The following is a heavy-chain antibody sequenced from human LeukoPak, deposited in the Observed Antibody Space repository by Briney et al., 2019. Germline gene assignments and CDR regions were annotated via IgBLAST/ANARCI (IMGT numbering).Heavy chain of an antibody. V-gene: IGHV1-18*01. CDR1: GYTFTSYG. J-gene: IGHJ4*02. CDR3: ARALWPEYYFDY. CDR2: ISAYNGNT. Sequence: ASVKVSCKASGYTFTSYGISWVRQAPGQGLEWMGWISAYNGNTNYAQKLQGRVTMTTDTSTSTAYMELRSLRSEDTAVYYCARALWPEYYFDYWGQGTLVTVSS. D-gene: IGHD3-10*01.